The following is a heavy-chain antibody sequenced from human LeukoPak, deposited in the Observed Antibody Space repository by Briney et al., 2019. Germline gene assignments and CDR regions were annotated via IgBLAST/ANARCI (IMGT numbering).Heavy chain of an antibody. J-gene: IGHJ4*02. Sequence: SETLSLTCTVSGGSISSYYRSWIRQPPGKGLEWIGYIYYSGSTNYNRSLKSRVTISVDTSKNQFSLKLSSVTAADTAVYYCARATPITMVRGVIDHFDYWGQGTLVTVSS. D-gene: IGHD3-10*01. CDR1: GGSISSYY. V-gene: IGHV4-59*01. CDR2: IYYSGST. CDR3: ARATPITMVRGVIDHFDY.